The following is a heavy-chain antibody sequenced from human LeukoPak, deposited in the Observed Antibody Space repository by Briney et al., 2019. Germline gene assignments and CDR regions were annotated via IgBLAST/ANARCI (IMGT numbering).Heavy chain of an antibody. CDR2: INPSGDNT. CDR1: GYTFTSYY. V-gene: IGHV1-46*01. D-gene: IGHD3-3*01. CDR3: ARGPHGRTYDRDNWFDP. J-gene: IGHJ5*02. Sequence: ASVKVSCKASGYTFTSYYMYWVRQAPGQGLEWMGIINPSGDNTNYAQKFQGRVTMTRDMSTTTVYMELSSLRSEDTAVYYCARGPHGRTYDRDNWFDPWGQGTLVTVSS.